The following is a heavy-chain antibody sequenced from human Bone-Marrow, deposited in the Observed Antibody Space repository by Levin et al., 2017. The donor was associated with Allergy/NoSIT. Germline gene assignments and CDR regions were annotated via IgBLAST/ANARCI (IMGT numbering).Heavy chain of an antibody. D-gene: IGHD2-8*02. CDR1: GFSLTTSGVA. CDR2: IYWDDDK. Sequence: SGPTLVKPTQTLTLTCTFSGFSLTTSGVAVGWIRQPPRKALEWLALIYWDDDKRFSPSLKSRLTITKDTSKNQVVLKMTNMDPVDTGTYYCAHKGEYGWNYWGQGTLVTVSS. V-gene: IGHV2-5*02. CDR3: AHKGEYGWNY. J-gene: IGHJ4*02.